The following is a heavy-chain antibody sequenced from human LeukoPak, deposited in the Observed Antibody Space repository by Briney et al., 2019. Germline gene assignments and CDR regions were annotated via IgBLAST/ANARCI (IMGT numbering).Heavy chain of an antibody. V-gene: IGHV4-34*01. J-gene: IGHJ4*02. CDR2: INHSGST. CDR3: ARGQGTVTTH. D-gene: IGHD4-17*01. Sequence: RPSETLSLTCAVYGGSFSGYYWSWIRQPQGKGLEWIGEINHSGSTNYNPSLKSRVTISVDTSKNQFSLKLSSVTAADTAVYYCARGQGTVTTHWGQGTLVTVSS. CDR1: GGSFSGYY.